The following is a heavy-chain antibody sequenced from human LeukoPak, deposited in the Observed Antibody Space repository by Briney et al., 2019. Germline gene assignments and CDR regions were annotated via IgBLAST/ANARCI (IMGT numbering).Heavy chain of an antibody. D-gene: IGHD2-2*01. CDR2: ISSSGSTI. J-gene: IGHJ6*03. CDR3: AKEAYSCSSTSCYDYYYYYMDV. V-gene: IGHV3-48*03. CDR1: GFTFSSYE. Sequence: GGSLRLSCAASGFTFSSYEMNWVRQAPGKGLEWVSYISSSGSTIYYADSVKGRFTISRDNAKNSLYLQMNSLRAEDTAVYYCAKEAYSCSSTSCYDYYYYYMDVWGKGTTVTISS.